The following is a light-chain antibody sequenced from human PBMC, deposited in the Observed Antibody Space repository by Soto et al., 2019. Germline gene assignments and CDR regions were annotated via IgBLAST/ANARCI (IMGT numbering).Light chain of an antibody. CDR2: EVS. CDR1: SSDVGGYNY. CDR3: NSYTGSGIV. Sequence: VLTQPASVSGSPGQSITISCTGTSSDVGGYNYVSWYQHHPGKAPKLMIYEVSNRPSGVSYRFSGSKSGNTASLTISGPQAEDEADYYCNSYTGSGIVFGTGTKVTVL. J-gene: IGLJ1*01. V-gene: IGLV2-14*01.